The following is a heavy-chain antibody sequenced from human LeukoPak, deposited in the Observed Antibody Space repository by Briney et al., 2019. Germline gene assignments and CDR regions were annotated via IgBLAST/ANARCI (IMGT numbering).Heavy chain of an antibody. V-gene: IGHV1-46*01. J-gene: IGHJ5*02. D-gene: IGHD6-13*01. CDR1: GYTFTSYY. Sequence: ASVKVSCEASGYTFTSYYLHWVRQAPGQGLEWMGIINPSGGSTSYAQKFQGRVTMTRDMSTSTVYMELSSLRSEDTAVYYCAREGAAAGPYNWFDPWGQGTLVTVSS. CDR3: AREGAAAGPYNWFDP. CDR2: INPSGGST.